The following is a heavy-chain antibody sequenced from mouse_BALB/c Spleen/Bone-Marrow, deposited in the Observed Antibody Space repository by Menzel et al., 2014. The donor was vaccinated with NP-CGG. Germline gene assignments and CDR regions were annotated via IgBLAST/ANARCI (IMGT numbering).Heavy chain of an antibody. D-gene: IGHD1-2*01. CDR1: GFTFSSYA. CDR2: TSSGGSYT. CDR3: ARDHYGYYTMDY. J-gene: IGHJ4*01. Sequence: EVKLVESGGGLVKPGGSLKLSCAASGFTFSSYAMSWVRQSPEKRLEWVAETSSGGSYTYYPDTVTGRFTISRDNAKNTLYLEMSSLRSEDTAMYYCARDHYGYYTMDYWGQGTSVTVSS. V-gene: IGHV5-9-4*01.